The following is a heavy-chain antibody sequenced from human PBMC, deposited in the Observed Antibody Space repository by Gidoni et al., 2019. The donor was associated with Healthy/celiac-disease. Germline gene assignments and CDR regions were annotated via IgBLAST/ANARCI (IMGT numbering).Heavy chain of an antibody. J-gene: IGHJ4*02. D-gene: IGHD3-22*01. Sequence: EVQLVESGGGLVQPGGSLRLACAASGFTFSSYAMSWVRQAPGKGLEWVSAISGSGGRTYYADSVKGRFTISRDNSKNTLYLQMNSLSAEDTAVYYCAKVAFYYDSSGPHDYWGQGTLVTVSS. V-gene: IGHV3-23*04. CDR1: GFTFSSYA. CDR3: AKVAFYYDSSGPHDY. CDR2: ISGSGGRT.